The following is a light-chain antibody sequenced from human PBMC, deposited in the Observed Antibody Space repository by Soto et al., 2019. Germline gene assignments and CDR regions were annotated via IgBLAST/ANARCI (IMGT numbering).Light chain of an antibody. CDR1: SSDVGSYNL. V-gene: IGLV2-23*01. J-gene: IGLJ3*02. Sequence: QSVLTQPASVSGSAGQSITISCTGTSSDVGSYNLVSWYQQHPGTAPKLIIYEGSNRPSGVSNRFSGSKSGNTASLTISGLQPEDEADYYCCAYAASSTLVFGGGTKVTVL. CDR3: CAYAASSTLV. CDR2: EGS.